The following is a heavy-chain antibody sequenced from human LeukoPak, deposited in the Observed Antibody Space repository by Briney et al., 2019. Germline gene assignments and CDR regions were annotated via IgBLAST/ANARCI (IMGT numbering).Heavy chain of an antibody. CDR1: GYTLTELS. Sequence: ASVKVSCKVSGYTLTELSMHWVRQAPGQGLEWMGWINPNSGGTNYAQKFQGRVTMTRDTSISTAYMELSRLRSDDTAVYYCARDPGSYYTYYYYGMDVWGQGTTVTVSS. J-gene: IGHJ6*02. V-gene: IGHV1-2*02. CDR2: INPNSGGT. D-gene: IGHD3-10*01. CDR3: ARDPGSYYTYYYYGMDV.